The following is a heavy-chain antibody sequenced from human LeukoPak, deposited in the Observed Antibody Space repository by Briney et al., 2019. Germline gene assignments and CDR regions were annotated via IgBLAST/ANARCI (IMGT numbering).Heavy chain of an antibody. J-gene: IGHJ6*02. Sequence: PGGSLRLSCAASGFTVSSNYMSWVRQAPGKGLEWVPVIYSGGSTYYADSVKGRFTISRDNSKNTLYLQMNSLRAEDTAVYYCAKDSDTSMVYYYYGMDVWGQGTTVTVSS. V-gene: IGHV3-53*01. CDR2: IYSGGST. CDR1: GFTVSSNY. D-gene: IGHD5-18*01. CDR3: AKDSDTSMVYYYYGMDV.